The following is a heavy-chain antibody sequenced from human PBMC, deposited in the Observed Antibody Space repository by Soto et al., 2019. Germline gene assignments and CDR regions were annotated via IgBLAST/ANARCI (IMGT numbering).Heavy chain of an antibody. V-gene: IGHV3-33*01. CDR3: ARDLYYYDSSGYYPRASGMDV. CDR2: IWYDGSNK. D-gene: IGHD3-22*01. CDR1: GFTFSSYG. Sequence: QVQLVESGGGVVQPGRSLRLSCAASGFTFSSYGMHWVRQAPGKGLEWVAVIWYDGSNKYYADSVKGRFTISRDNSKNTLYLQMNSLRAEDTAVYYCARDLYYYDSSGYYPRASGMDVW. J-gene: IGHJ6*01.